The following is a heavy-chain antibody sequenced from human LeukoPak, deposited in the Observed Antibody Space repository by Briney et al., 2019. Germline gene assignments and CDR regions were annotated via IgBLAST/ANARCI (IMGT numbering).Heavy chain of an antibody. CDR1: GGSISSGGYY. D-gene: IGHD3-10*01. CDR3: ARSSRGLLDY. Sequence: PSGTLSLTCTVSGGSISSGGYYWSWIRQHPGKGLEWIGYIYYSGSTYYNPSLKSRVTISVDTSKNQFSLKLSSVTAADTAVYYCARSSRGLLDYWGQGTLVTVSS. J-gene: IGHJ4*02. V-gene: IGHV4-31*03. CDR2: IYYSGST.